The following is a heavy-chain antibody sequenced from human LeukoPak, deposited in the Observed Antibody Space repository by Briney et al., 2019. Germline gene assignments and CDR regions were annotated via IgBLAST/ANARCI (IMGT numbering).Heavy chain of an antibody. V-gene: IGHV3-48*04. CDR2: ISSSGSTI. Sequence: GGSLRLSCAASGFTFSSYSMNWVRQAPGKGLEWVSYISSSGSTIYYADSVKGRFTISRDNAKNSLYLQMNSLRAEDTAVYYCARGLRYFDWFREYYYYYYMDVWGKGTTVTISS. CDR3: ARGLRYFDWFREYYYYYYMDV. J-gene: IGHJ6*03. D-gene: IGHD3-9*01. CDR1: GFTFSSYS.